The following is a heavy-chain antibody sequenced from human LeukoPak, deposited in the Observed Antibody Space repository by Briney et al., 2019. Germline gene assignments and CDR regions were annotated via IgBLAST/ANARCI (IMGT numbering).Heavy chain of an antibody. CDR3: ATDLKKGDSGRFDY. CDR2: IYENGGTT. J-gene: IGHJ4*02. CDR1: GFTFRSHA. Sequence: GGSLRLSCVGSGFTFRSHAMSWVRQAPEKGLEFVSGIYENGGTTYYADSVKGRFSISRDNSKNTLYLQMDSLRGEDTAVYYCATDLKKGDSGRFDYWGQGTLVTVSS. D-gene: IGHD6-19*01. V-gene: IGHV3-23*01.